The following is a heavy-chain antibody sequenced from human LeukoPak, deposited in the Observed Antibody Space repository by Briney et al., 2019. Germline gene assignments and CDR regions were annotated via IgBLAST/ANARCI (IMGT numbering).Heavy chain of an antibody. D-gene: IGHD1-1*01. CDR2: IKYDGNEE. CDR3: KAGGAAPGSFDY. Sequence: GGSLRLSCAASGFTFSSYWMSWMRQAPGKGLEWVANIKYDGNEEYYVDSVKGRFTISRDNAKNSLYLQLNSLRVEDTAVYYSKAGGAAPGSFDYWGQGTLVTV. CDR1: GFTFSSYW. J-gene: IGHJ4*02. V-gene: IGHV3-7*01.